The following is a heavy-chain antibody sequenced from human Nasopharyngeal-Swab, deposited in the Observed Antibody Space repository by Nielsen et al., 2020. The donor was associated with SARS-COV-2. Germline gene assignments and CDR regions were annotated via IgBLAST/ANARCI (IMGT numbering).Heavy chain of an antibody. D-gene: IGHD1-26*01. Sequence: SETLSLTCTVSGGSISSSSYYWGWIRQPPGKGLEWIGSIYYSGSTYYNPSLESRVTISVDTSKNQFSLKLSSVTAADTAVYYCARSGIVGAIYYWGQGTLVTVSS. CDR3: ARSGIVGAIYY. CDR1: GGSISSSSYY. J-gene: IGHJ4*02. V-gene: IGHV4-39*07. CDR2: IYYSGST.